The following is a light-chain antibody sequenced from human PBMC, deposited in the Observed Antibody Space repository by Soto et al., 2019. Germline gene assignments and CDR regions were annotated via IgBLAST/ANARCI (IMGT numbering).Light chain of an antibody. J-gene: IGLJ2*01. CDR3: SAYSGNSKII. V-gene: IGLV2-8*01. Sequence: QPVLTQPPSASGSPGQSVTISCTGPSDDVGDHNFVCWYQQHPGKAPKLIIYEVTKRPSGVPDRFSGSKSGNTASLTVSGLQAEDEADYFCSAYSGNSKIIFGGGTKLTVL. CDR1: SDDVGDHNF. CDR2: EVT.